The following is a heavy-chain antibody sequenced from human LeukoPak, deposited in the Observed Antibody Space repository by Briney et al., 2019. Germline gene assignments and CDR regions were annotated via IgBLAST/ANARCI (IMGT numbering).Heavy chain of an antibody. CDR1: GGSVTGYY. Sequence: SETLSLTCTVSGGSVTGYYWSWVRQPPGQGLQYIGNIHSSGNTNYNPSLTSRVTMSVDTSKNQFSLKLSSVTAADTAVYYCARLPTRFTSSDYWGQGTLVTVSS. CDR2: IHSSGNT. D-gene: IGHD2-2*01. V-gene: IGHV4-4*09. J-gene: IGHJ4*02. CDR3: ARLPTRFTSSDY.